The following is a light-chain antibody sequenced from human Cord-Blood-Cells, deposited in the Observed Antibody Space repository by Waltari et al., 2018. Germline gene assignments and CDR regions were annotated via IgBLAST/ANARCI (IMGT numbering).Light chain of an antibody. CDR1: SSDVGGYTF. CDR3: SSYTGSSTWV. J-gene: IGLJ3*02. CDR2: DVS. Sequence: QSALPQPASVSGSPGQSITIPCTGTSSDVGGYTFTSCYQQHPGKSPKPMIYDVSNRPSGVSNRFSGSKSGNTASLTISGLQAEDEADYYCSSYTGSSTWVFGGGTKLTVL. V-gene: IGLV2-14*03.